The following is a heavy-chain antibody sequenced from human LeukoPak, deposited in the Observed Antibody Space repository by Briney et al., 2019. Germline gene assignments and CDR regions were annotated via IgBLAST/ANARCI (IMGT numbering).Heavy chain of an antibody. D-gene: IGHD1-7*01. CDR1: GFTFSNQG. CDR2: VRYDGSNK. J-gene: IGHJ4*02. V-gene: IGHV3-30*02. CDR3: AKDADNWNSYFAY. Sequence: GGSLRLSCAASGFTFSNQGMHWVRQAPDKGLEWVAFVRYDGSNKYYADSVQSRFTISKDNSKNTLYLQMSSLTAEDTAVYYCAKDADNWNSYFAYWGQGTLVTVSS.